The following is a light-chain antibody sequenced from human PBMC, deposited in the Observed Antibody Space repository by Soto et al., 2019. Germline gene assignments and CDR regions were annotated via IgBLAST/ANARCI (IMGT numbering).Light chain of an antibody. CDR3: SSFAGGNIYV. J-gene: IGLJ1*01. CDR1: SSDVGGYNY. V-gene: IGLV2-8*01. CDR2: DVT. Sequence: QSALTQPPSASGSPGQSVTISCTGTSSDVGGYNYVSWHQQHPGKAPKLIIYDVTKRPPGVPDRFSGSKSGYTASLTVSGLQAEDEADYYCSSFAGGNIYVFGTGTKVTVL.